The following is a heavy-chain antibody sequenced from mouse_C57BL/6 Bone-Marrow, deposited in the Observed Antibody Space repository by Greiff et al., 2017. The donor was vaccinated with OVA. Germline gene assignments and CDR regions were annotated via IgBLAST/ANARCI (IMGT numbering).Heavy chain of an antibody. J-gene: IGHJ2*01. D-gene: IGHD1-1*01. Sequence: EVKVEESGGDLVKPGGSLKLSCAASGFTFSSYGMSWVRQTPDKRLEWVATISSGGSYTYYPDSVKGRFTISRDTAKTSLYLQMSSLKSEDTAMYSFARHGDYGSFFDYWGQGTTLTVSS. CDR2: ISSGGSYT. CDR1: GFTFSSYG. V-gene: IGHV5-6*02. CDR3: ARHGDYGSFFDY.